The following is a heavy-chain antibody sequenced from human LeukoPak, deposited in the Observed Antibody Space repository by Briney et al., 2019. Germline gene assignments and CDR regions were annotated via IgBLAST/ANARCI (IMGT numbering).Heavy chain of an antibody. CDR1: GFTFSSYS. D-gene: IGHD6-19*01. J-gene: IGHJ5*02. CDR3: ARSGRTYSSGWTPGSWFDP. V-gene: IGHV3-7*01. Sequence: PGGSLRLSCATSGFTFSSYSMNWVRQAPGKGLEWVANINQDGSEKYYADSVKGRFTISRDNAKNSLYLQMNSLRVEDTAVYYCARSGRTYSSGWTPGSWFDPWGQGTLVTVSS. CDR2: INQDGSEK.